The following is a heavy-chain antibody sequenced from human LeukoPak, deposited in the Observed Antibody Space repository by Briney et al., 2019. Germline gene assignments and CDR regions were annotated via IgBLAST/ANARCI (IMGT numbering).Heavy chain of an antibody. D-gene: IGHD6-13*01. CDR2: MNPNSGNT. J-gene: IGHJ4*02. CDR3: ARGEDSSWYNNY. Sequence: GASVKVSCKASGYTFTSYDINWVRQATGQGLEWMGWMNPNSGNTGYAQKFQGRVTMTRNTSISTAYMELSSLRSEDTAVYYCARGEDSSWYNNYWGQGTLVTVSS. CDR1: GYTFTSYD. V-gene: IGHV1-8*01.